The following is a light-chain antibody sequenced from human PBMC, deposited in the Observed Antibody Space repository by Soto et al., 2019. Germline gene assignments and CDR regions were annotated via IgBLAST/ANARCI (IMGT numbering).Light chain of an antibody. V-gene: IGKV3-15*01. Sequence: EIVMTQSPAILSVSPGERATLSCRASQSLSSHLAWYQQKPGQAPRLLVYGASTRATGVPARFSGSGSETEFTLTISGLQSEDFAVYSCQQYDKWPITFGQGTRLEIK. CDR3: QQYDKWPIT. CDR2: GAS. CDR1: QSLSSH. J-gene: IGKJ5*01.